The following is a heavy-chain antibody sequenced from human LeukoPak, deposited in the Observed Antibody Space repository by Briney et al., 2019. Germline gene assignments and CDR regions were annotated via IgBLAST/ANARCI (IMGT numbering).Heavy chain of an antibody. J-gene: IGHJ3*02. CDR3: ARGIYAFDI. V-gene: IGHV4-34*01. CDR2: INHSGST. CDR1: GGSFSGYY. D-gene: IGHD2-21*01. Sequence: PSETLSLTCAVYGGSFSGYYWSWIRPPPGKGLEWIGEINHSGSTNYNPSLKSRVTISVDTSKNQFSLKLSSVTAADTAVYYCARGIYAFDIWGQGTMVTVSS.